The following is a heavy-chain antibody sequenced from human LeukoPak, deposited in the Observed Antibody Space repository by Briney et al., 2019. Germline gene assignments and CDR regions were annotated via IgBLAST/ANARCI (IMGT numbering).Heavy chain of an antibody. CDR3: ATGIAAAALDAFDI. CDR1: GYTLTELS. J-gene: IGHJ3*02. V-gene: IGHV1-24*01. D-gene: IGHD6-13*01. CDR2: FDPEDGET. Sequence: ASVRVSCKVSGYTLTELSMHWVRQAPGKGLEWMGGFDPEDGETIYAQKFQGRVTMTEDTSTDTAYMELSSLRSEDTAVYYCATGIAAAALDAFDIWGQGTMVTVSS.